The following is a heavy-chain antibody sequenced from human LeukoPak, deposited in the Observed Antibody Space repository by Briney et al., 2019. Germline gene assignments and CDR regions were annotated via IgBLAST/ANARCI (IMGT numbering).Heavy chain of an antibody. CDR1: GFTFSDYY. V-gene: IGHV3-11*01. D-gene: IGHD1-26*01. J-gene: IGHJ6*02. CDR3: VRDYSGSYRTGIYYYYYGMDV. Sequence: GGSLRLSCAASGFTFSDYYMSWIRQAPGKGLEWVSYISSSGSTIYYADSVKGRFTISRDNAKNSLYLQMNSLRAEDTAVYYCVRDYSGSYRTGIYYYYYGMDVWGQGTTVTVSS. CDR2: ISSSGSTI.